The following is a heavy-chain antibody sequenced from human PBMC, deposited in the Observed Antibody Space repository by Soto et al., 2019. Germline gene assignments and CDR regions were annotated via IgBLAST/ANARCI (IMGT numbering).Heavy chain of an antibody. Sequence: GGSLRLSCAASGFTFDDYTMHWVRQAPGKGLEWVSLISWDGGSTYYADSVKGRFTISRDNSKNSLYLQMNSLRTEDTALYYCAKGVTIFGVGPPYGMDVWGQGTTVTVSS. D-gene: IGHD3-3*01. J-gene: IGHJ6*02. V-gene: IGHV3-43*01. CDR2: ISWDGGST. CDR1: GFTFDDYT. CDR3: AKGVTIFGVGPPYGMDV.